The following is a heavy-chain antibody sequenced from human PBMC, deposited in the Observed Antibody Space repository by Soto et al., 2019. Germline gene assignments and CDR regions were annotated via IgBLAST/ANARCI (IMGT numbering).Heavy chain of an antibody. CDR3: ARAHFLEPPSESSSWPYYYYGMDV. CDR2: IIPIFGTA. CDR1: GGTFSSYA. D-gene: IGHD6-13*01. Sequence: GASVKVSCKASGGTFSSYAISWVRQAPGQGLEWMGGIIPIFGTANYAQKFQGRVTITADESTSTAYMELSSLRSEDTAVYYCARAHFLEPPSESSSWPYYYYGMDVWGQGTTVTVSS. V-gene: IGHV1-69*13. J-gene: IGHJ6*02.